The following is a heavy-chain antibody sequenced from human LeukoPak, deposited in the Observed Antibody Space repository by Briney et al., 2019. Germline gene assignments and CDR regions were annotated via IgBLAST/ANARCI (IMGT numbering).Heavy chain of an antibody. Sequence: GASVKVSCKASGYTFTSYAMNWVRQAPGQGLEWMGGIIPIFGTANYAQKFQGRVTITADKSTSTAYMELSSLRSEDTAVYYCASSPKYTYYYYMDVWGKGTTVTVSS. V-gene: IGHV1-69*06. CDR1: GYTFTSYA. J-gene: IGHJ6*03. CDR2: IIPIFGTA. D-gene: IGHD5-18*01. CDR3: ASSPKYTYYYYMDV.